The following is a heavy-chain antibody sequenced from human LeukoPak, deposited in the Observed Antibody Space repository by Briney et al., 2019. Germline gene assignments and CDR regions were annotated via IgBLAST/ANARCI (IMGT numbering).Heavy chain of an antibody. J-gene: IGHJ1*01. CDR3: ARRRYYDSTGYLD. CDR2: IYYNGNT. CDR1: GGSVSSSSYY. D-gene: IGHD3-22*01. Sequence: SETLSLTCTISGGSVSSSSYYWGWIRQPPGKELEWIGGIYYNGNTYYNASLKSRVSISVDKSNNQFCLKLTSVTAADTAVYYCARRRYYDSTGYLDWGQGTLVTVSS. V-gene: IGHV4-39*01.